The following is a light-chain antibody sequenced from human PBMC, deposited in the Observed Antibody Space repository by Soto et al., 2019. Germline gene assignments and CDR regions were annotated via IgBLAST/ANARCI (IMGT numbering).Light chain of an antibody. CDR1: QSVSSY. CDR2: GAS. J-gene: IGKJ1*01. Sequence: GERATLSCSASQSVSSYLAWYQQTPGQAPRLLIYGASTRATGVPPTFSGSASGTEFTLTISSLQSEDFTVYYCQQYNKWPLTFGQGTKVDIK. V-gene: IGKV3-15*01. CDR3: QQYNKWPLT.